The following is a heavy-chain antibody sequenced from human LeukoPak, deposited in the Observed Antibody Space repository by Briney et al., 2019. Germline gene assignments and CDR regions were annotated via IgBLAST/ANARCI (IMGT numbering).Heavy chain of an antibody. V-gene: IGHV3-9*01. CDR1: GFTFDDYA. J-gene: IGHJ3*02. CDR2: INWNSDSI. D-gene: IGHD3-22*01. CDR3: ARDGAANRYDSSGGDAFDI. Sequence: SLRLSCAVSGFTFDDYAMHWVRQVPGKGLEWVSGINWNSDSIGYADSVKGRFTISRDNAKNSLYLQMNSLRAEDTAVYYCARDGAANRYDSSGGDAFDIWGQGTMVTVSS.